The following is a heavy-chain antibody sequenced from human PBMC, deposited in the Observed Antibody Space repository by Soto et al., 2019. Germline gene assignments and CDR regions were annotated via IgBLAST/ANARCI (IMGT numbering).Heavy chain of an antibody. CDR1: GGSISSGGYY. Sequence: QVQLQESGPGLVKPSQTLSLTCTVSGGSISSGGYYWSWIRQHPGKGLEWIGYIYYSGSTYYNPSLKSRVTISVDTSKNQFSLKLSSVTAADTAVYYCARGQAVPSSMVRGVNWFDPWGQGTLVTVSS. CDR3: ARGQAVPSSMVRGVNWFDP. D-gene: IGHD3-10*01. CDR2: IYYSGST. V-gene: IGHV4-31*03. J-gene: IGHJ5*02.